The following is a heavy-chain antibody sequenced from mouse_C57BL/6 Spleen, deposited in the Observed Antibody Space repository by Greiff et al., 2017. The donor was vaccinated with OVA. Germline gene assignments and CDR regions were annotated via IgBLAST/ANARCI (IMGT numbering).Heavy chain of an antibody. CDR1: GYTFTSSW. J-gene: IGHJ4*01. CDR3: ARSLLQYYAMDY. V-gene: IGHV1-55*01. D-gene: IGHD1-1*01. Sequence: QVQLQQPGAELVKPGASVKMSCTASGYTFTSSWLTWVKQRPGQGLEWIGDIYTGSGSTNSNEKLKRKATLTVDTSPSTAYWQLSSLTSEDSAVDYCARSLLQYYAMDYWGQGTSVTVSS. CDR2: IYTGSGST.